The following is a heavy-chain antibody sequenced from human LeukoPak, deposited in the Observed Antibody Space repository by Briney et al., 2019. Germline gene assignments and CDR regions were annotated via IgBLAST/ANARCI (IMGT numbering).Heavy chain of an antibody. V-gene: IGHV3-33*06. CDR3: AKDPASYYYDSSGYYYGG. CDR1: GFTFSNHG. D-gene: IGHD3-22*01. CDR2: IWYDGSKR. Sequence: GRSLRLSCTASGFTFSNHGLHWVRQAPGKGLERMALIWYDGSKRYYADSVQGRFTISRDDSKNTLYLQMNSLRAEDTAVYYCAKDPASYYYDSSGYYYGGWGQGTLVTVSS. J-gene: IGHJ4*02.